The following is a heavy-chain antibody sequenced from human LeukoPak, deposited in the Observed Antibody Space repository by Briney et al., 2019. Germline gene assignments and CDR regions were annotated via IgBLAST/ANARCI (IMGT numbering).Heavy chain of an antibody. D-gene: IGHD3-22*01. J-gene: IGHJ4*02. Sequence: SGGSLRLSCAASGFTFSNYAISWVRQAPGKGLEFVSGISGSGGSTYDADSVKGRFTISRDNSKNTLYLQMNNLRAEDTAVYYCAKNPSYYYDGNGLYGVDYYFDYWGQGTLVTVSS. CDR1: GFTFSNYA. V-gene: IGHV3-23*01. CDR3: AKNPSYYYDGNGLYGVDYYFDY. CDR2: ISGSGGST.